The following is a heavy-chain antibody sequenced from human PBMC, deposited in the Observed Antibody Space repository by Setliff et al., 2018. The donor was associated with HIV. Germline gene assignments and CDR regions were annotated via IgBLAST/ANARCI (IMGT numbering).Heavy chain of an antibody. V-gene: IGHV3-33*03. Sequence: GGSLRLSCAASGFTFNGYGMHWVRQAPGKGLEWVALIWYDASKKEYADSVKGRFTISRDNAKNSLYLQMNSLRAEDTAVYYCASPYFVVYWGQGTLVTVSS. CDR3: ASPYFVVY. CDR2: IWYDASKK. J-gene: IGHJ4*02. D-gene: IGHD2-21*01. CDR1: GFTFNGYG.